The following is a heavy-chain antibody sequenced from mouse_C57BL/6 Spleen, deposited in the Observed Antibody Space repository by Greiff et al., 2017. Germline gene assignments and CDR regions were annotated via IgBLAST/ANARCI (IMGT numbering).Heavy chain of an antibody. CDR2: IWSGGST. V-gene: IGHV2-2*01. CDR1: GFSLTSYG. J-gene: IGHJ4*01. CDR3: ARITTAFYAMDY. D-gene: IGHD1-2*01. Sequence: VKLVESGPGLVQPSQSLSITCTVSGFSLTSYGVHWVRQSPGKGLEWLGVIWSGGSTDYNAAFISRLSISKDNSKRQVFFKMNSLQADDTAIYYCARITTAFYAMDYWGQGTSVTVSS.